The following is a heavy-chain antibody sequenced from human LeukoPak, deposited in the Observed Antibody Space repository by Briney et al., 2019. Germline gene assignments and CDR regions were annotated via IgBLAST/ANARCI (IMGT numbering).Heavy chain of an antibody. Sequence: PSETLSLTCTVSGGSISSYYWSRIRQPPGKGLEWIGSIYYSGSTYYNPSLKSRVTISVDTSKNQFSLKLSSVTAADTAVYYCARTNSSGYLYYFDYWGQGTLVTVSS. CDR1: GGSISSYY. CDR3: ARTNSSGYLYYFDY. J-gene: IGHJ4*02. D-gene: IGHD3-22*01. CDR2: IYYSGST. V-gene: IGHV4-39*07.